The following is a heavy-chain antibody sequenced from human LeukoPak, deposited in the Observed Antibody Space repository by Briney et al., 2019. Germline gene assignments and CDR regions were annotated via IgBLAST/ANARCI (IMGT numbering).Heavy chain of an antibody. CDR2: INYSGTT. V-gene: IGHV4-34*01. D-gene: IGHD2-15*01. CDR1: GGSFSNYY. J-gene: IGHJ6*02. CDR3: NGYCSGGSCYGGMDV. Sequence: SETLSLTCAVYGGSFSNYYWSWIRQPPGKGLEWIGEINYSGTTNYNPSLKGRVTISVDTSKNQFSLNLSSVTAADTAVYYCNGYCSGGSCYGGMDVWGQGTTVSVSS.